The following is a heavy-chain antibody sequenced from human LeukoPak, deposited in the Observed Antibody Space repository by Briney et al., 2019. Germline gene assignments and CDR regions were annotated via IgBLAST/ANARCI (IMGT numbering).Heavy chain of an antibody. V-gene: IGHV4-34*01. Sequence: SETLSLTCAVYGGSFSGYYWSWIRQPPGKGLEWIWEINHSGSTNYNPSLKSRVTISVDTSKNQFSLKLSSVTAADTAVYYCARRRGTAPYDYWGPGTLVTVSS. CDR1: GGSFSGYY. CDR2: INHSGST. D-gene: IGHD1-1*01. J-gene: IGHJ4*02. CDR3: ARRRGTAPYDY.